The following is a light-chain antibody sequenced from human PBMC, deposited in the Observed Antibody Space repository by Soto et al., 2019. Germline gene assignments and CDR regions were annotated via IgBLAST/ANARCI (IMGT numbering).Light chain of an antibody. Sequence: HSELTKPPSSSGIPGQRVTISCSRSSSNIGSKTVNWYQQLPGTAPKLLIYSNYQRPSGVPDRFSGSKSGTSASLAISGLQSEDEADYYCSAWDASLNGYVFGTGTKVTVL. CDR3: SAWDASLNGYV. J-gene: IGLJ1*01. V-gene: IGLV1-44*01. CDR1: SSNIGSKT. CDR2: SNY.